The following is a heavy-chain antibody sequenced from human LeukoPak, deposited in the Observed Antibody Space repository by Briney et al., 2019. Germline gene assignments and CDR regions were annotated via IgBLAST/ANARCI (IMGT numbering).Heavy chain of an antibody. Sequence: ASVKVSCKASGDTFTSYYMHWVRHAPGQGLEWMGIINPSGGSTSYAQKFQGRVTMTRDTSTSTVYMELSSLRSEDTAVYYCARDLGMITIFGVVPDYWGQGTLVTVSS. V-gene: IGHV1-46*01. CDR3: ARDLGMITIFGVVPDY. CDR2: INPSGGST. CDR1: GDTFTSYY. D-gene: IGHD3-3*01. J-gene: IGHJ4*02.